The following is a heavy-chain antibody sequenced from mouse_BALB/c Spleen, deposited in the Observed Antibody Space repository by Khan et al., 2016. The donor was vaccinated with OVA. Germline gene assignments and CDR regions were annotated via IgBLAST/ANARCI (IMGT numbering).Heavy chain of an antibody. J-gene: IGHJ2*01. Sequence: EVQLQESGGGLVQPGGSMKLSCVASGFTFSNYWMNWVRQSPEKGLEWVAEIRLKSDDYVTYYAVSVKGRISISRDESKVIVYLHMNNLRAEDTGIYYCWILLWGQGTTLTVSS. CDR3: WILL. V-gene: IGHV6-6*02. CDR1: GFTFSNYW. CDR2: IRLKSDDYVT.